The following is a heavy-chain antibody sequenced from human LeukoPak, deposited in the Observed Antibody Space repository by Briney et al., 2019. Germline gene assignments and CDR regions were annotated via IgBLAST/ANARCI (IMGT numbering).Heavy chain of an antibody. CDR3: ARDVEVATSVWFDP. V-gene: IGHV1-69*04. CDR2: IIPILGIA. CDR1: GGTFSSYA. D-gene: IGHD5-12*01. Sequence: ASVKVSCKASGGTFSSYAISWVRQAPGQGLEWMGRIIPILGIANYAQKFQGRVTITADKSTSTAYMELSSLRSEDTAVYYCARDVEVATSVWFDPWGQGTLVTVSS. J-gene: IGHJ5*02.